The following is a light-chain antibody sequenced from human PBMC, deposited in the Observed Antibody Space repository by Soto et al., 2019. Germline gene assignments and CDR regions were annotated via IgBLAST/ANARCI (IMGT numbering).Light chain of an antibody. CDR3: QQRELT. Sequence: EIVLTQSPATLSLSPGERATLSCRASQSVSSYLAWYQQKPGQAPRLLIYDASNSATGIPARFSGSGSGTDFTLTISSLETEDFAVYYCQQRELTFGGGTKVEIK. V-gene: IGKV3-11*01. J-gene: IGKJ4*01. CDR1: QSVSSY. CDR2: DAS.